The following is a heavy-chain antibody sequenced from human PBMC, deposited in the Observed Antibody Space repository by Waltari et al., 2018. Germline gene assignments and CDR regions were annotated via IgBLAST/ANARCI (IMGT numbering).Heavy chain of an antibody. Sequence: QVLLQESGPGLVKPSQTLSLTCTVSGASTSDGNYYWNWIRQPPGKGLEWIGYKDYAGSYYYNPSLKSRVAVSVDTSTNQVSLDLRSVTAADTAVYYCAREEYGASFFDQWGQGIQVTV. CDR1: GASTSDGNYY. V-gene: IGHV4-30-4*08. CDR3: AREEYGASFFDQ. CDR2: KDYAGSY. D-gene: IGHD3-10*01. J-gene: IGHJ4*02.